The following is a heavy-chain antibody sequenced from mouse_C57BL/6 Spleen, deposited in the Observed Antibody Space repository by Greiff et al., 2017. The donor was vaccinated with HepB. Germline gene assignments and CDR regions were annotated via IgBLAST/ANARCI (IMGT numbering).Heavy chain of an antibody. J-gene: IGHJ4*01. CDR3: AKSSTGTLYYAMDY. V-gene: IGHV2-5*01. Sequence: QVQLQQSGPGLVQPSQSLSITCTVSGFSLTSYGVHWVRQSPGKGLEWLGVIWRGGSTDYNAAFMSRLSITKDNSKSQVFFKMNSLQADDTAIYYCAKSSTGTLYYAMDYWGQGTSVTVSS. D-gene: IGHD4-1*02. CDR1: GFSLTSYG. CDR2: IWRGGST.